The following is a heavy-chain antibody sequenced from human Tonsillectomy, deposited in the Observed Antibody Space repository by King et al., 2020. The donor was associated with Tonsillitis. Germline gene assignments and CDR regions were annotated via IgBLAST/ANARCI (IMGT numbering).Heavy chain of an antibody. V-gene: IGHV4-4*07. D-gene: IGHD3-3*01. J-gene: IGHJ6*02. CDR1: GGSISSNY. CDR2: IYTSGST. CDR3: ARDVVSFWSGYQDGMDV. Sequence: QLQESGPGLVKPSETLSLTCTVSGGSISSNYWSWIRQPAGKGLEWIGRIYTSGSTNYNPSFKSRVTMSVVTSKNQLSLNLRSVTAADTAVYYCARDVVSFWSGYQDGMDVWGQGTTVTVSS.